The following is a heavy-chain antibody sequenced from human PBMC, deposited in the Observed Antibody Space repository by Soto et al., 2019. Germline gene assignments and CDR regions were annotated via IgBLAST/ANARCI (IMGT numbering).Heavy chain of an antibody. D-gene: IGHD3-16*01. V-gene: IGHV5-10-1*01. CDR2: IDPSDSYT. CDR3: ARHLRIVSYTSASKVYS. J-gene: IGHJ1*01. CDR1: RYSFTSYW. Sequence: PGESLKISCKGCRYSFTSYWISWVLQMPGKGLEWMGRIDPSDSYTNYSPSFQGHVTISADKSISTAYLQWSSLKASDTAMYYCARHLRIVSYTSASKVYSWCQGALLTVSS.